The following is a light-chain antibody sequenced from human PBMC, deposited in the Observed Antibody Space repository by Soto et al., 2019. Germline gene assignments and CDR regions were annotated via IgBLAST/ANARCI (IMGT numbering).Light chain of an antibody. CDR2: EVS. J-gene: IGLJ1*01. CDR1: SSDVGGYNY. Sequence: QSVLTQPASVSGSPGQSITISCTGTSSDVGGYNYVSWYQQHPGKAPKLMIYEVSNRPSGVSNRFSVSKSGNTASLTISGLQAEDEADYYCSSYTSSSTLGHVFGTGTKVTV. V-gene: IGLV2-14*01. CDR3: SSYTSSSTLGHV.